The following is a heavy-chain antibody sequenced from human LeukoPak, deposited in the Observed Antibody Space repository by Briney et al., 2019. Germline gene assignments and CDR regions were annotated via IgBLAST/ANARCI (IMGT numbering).Heavy chain of an antibody. CDR1: GGSISSGSYY. Sequence: TSETLSLTCTVSGGSISSGSYYWSWTRQPAGKGLEWIGRIYTSGSTNYNPSLKSRVTISVDTSKNQFSLKLSSVTAADTAVYYCARARGYCTNGVCYTGAFDIWGQGTMVTVSS. V-gene: IGHV4-61*02. J-gene: IGHJ3*02. D-gene: IGHD2-8*01. CDR3: ARARGYCTNGVCYTGAFDI. CDR2: IYTSGST.